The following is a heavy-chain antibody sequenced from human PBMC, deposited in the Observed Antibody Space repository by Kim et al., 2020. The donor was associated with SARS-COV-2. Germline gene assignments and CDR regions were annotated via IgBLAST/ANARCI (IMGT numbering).Heavy chain of an antibody. Sequence: GGSLRLSCAASGLTFSSYWMSWVRQAPGKGLEWVANIKEDGSETHYADSVKGRFTISRDNAKRSLYLRMNSLKDDDTAVYYCARDLTVSTRGFDYWGQGTLVTVSS. V-gene: IGHV3-7*03. CDR3: ARDLTVSTRGFDY. CDR1: GLTFSSYW. J-gene: IGHJ4*02. CDR2: IKEDGSET. D-gene: IGHD4-17*01.